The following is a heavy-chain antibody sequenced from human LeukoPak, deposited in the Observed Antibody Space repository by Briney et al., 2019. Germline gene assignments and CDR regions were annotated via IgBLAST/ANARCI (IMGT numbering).Heavy chain of an antibody. CDR1: GYTFSTYG. Sequence: PGGSLRLSCAASGYTFSTYGMHWVRQAPGKGLEWVAVISYDGSIKYYADSVKGRFTISRDNSKNTLYLQMNSLRAEDTAVYFCATDRRYCSSISCSSLDYWGQGTLVTVSS. CDR2: ISYDGSIK. J-gene: IGHJ4*02. D-gene: IGHD2-2*01. V-gene: IGHV3-30*03. CDR3: ATDRRYCSSISCSSLDY.